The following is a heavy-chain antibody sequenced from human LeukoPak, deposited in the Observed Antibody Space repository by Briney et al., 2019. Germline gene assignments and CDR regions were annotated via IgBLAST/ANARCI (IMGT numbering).Heavy chain of an antibody. CDR1: GFTVSSNY. D-gene: IGHD3-10*01. V-gene: IGHV3-53*01. CDR3: AKSEGVATMAIFDY. CDR2: INYSGDNT. J-gene: IGHJ4*02. Sequence: PGGSLRLSCAASGFTVSSNYFSWVRQAPGKGLEWVSTINYSGDNTFYADSVKGRFTISRDNSKKTLYLHINSLRAEDTAVYYCAKSEGVATMAIFDYWGQGAPITVSS.